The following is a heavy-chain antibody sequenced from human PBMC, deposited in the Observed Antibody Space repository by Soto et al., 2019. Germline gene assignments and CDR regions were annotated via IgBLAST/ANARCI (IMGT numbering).Heavy chain of an antibody. V-gene: IGHV4-30-2*01. Sequence: QLQLQESGSGLVKPSQTLSLTCAVSGGSISSGGYSWSWIRQPPGKVLEGIGYIYHSGSTYYHTSLKSRVTISVDRSKNQFSLKLSSVTAADTAVYYCARGPPNTYWGQGTLVTVSS. D-gene: IGHD2-8*01. CDR2: IYHSGST. CDR1: GGSISSGGYS. CDR3: ARGPPNTY. J-gene: IGHJ4*02.